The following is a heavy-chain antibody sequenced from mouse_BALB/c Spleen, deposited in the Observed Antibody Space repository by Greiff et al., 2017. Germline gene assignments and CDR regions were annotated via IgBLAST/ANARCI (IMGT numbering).Heavy chain of an antibody. Sequence: VQLQQSAAELARPGASVKMSCKASGYTFTSYTMHWVKQRPGQGLEWIGYINPSSGYTEYNQKFKDKTTLTADKSSSTAYMQLSSLTSEDSAVYYCARDYYGSRYFDVWGAGTTVTVSS. D-gene: IGHD1-1*01. CDR2: INPSSGYT. J-gene: IGHJ1*01. CDR3: ARDYYGSRYFDV. V-gene: IGHV1-4*02. CDR1: GYTFTSYT.